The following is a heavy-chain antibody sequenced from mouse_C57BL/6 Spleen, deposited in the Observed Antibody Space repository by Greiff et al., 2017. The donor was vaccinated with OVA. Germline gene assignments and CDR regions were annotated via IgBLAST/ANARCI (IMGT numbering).Heavy chain of an antibody. V-gene: IGHV1-50*01. Sequence: VQLQQPGAELVKPGASVKLSCKASGYTFTSYWMQWVKQRPGQGLEWIGEIDPSDSYTNYNQKFKGKATLTVDTSSSTAYMQLSSLTSEDSAVYYCARYGDGYYAMDYWGQGTSVTVSS. D-gene: IGHD2-13*01. CDR2: IDPSDSYT. CDR3: ARYGDGYYAMDY. CDR1: GYTFTSYW. J-gene: IGHJ4*01.